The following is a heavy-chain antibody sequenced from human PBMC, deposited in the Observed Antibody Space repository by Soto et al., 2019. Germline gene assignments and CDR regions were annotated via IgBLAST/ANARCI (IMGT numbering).Heavy chain of an antibody. V-gene: IGHV4-31*03. CDR1: GGSISSGGYY. D-gene: IGHD3-3*01. J-gene: IGHJ6*03. CDR2: IYYSGST. CDR3: ARDYKNTSIFGVVTNVSSYYSYMDV. Sequence: SETLSLTCTVSGGSISSGGYYWSWIRQHPGKGLEWIGYIYYSGSTYYNPSLKSRVTISVDTSKNQFSLKLSSVTAADTAVYYCARDYKNTSIFGVVTNVSSYYSYMDVRGKGTTVTVSS.